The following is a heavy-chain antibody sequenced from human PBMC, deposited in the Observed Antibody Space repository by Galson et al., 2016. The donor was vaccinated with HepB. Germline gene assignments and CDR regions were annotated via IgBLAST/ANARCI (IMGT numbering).Heavy chain of an antibody. CDR3: ARAAQYSPTIRYKDDY. Sequence: SLRLSCAASGFSFKDHYMSWIRQAPGRGLEWISYMSNSGTYTKYAATVEGRFTISRDHARNSLFLQMNSLRVEDTGVYYCARAAQYSPTIRYKDDYWGRGTLVTVSS. CDR1: GFSFKDHY. CDR2: MSNSGTYT. D-gene: IGHD5-12*01. J-gene: IGHJ4*02. V-gene: IGHV3-11*06.